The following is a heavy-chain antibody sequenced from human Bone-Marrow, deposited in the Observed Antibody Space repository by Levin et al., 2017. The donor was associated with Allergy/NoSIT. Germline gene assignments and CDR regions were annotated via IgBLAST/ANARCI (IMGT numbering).Heavy chain of an antibody. J-gene: IGHJ4*02. CDR1: GFSFSSYD. V-gene: IGHV3-48*03. D-gene: IGHD3-10*01. Sequence: PGGSLRLSCAASGFSFSSYDMNWVRQAPGKGLEWVSYISSRNTTIYYTDSVKGRFTISRDNAENSLYLQMNCLRAEDTAIYYCAREGLFMVRVFDYWGRGTLVTVSS. CDR2: ISSRNTTI. CDR3: AREGLFMVRVFDY.